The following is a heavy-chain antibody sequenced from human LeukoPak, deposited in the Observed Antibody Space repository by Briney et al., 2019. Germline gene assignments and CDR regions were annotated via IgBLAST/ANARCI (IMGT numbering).Heavy chain of an antibody. CDR1: GGSISSSIYY. CDR3: ARVTTLAARPLTGADDYYYMDV. V-gene: IGHV4-39*07. CDR2: SHYSGST. Sequence: PSETLSLTCTVSGGSISSSIYYWGWIRQPPGKGLEWIGNSHYSGSTYYNPSLKSRLTISVDTSKKQFSLRLTSVTAADTAVYYCARVTTLAARPLTGADDYYYMDVWGKGTTVTVSS. J-gene: IGHJ6*03. D-gene: IGHD6-6*01.